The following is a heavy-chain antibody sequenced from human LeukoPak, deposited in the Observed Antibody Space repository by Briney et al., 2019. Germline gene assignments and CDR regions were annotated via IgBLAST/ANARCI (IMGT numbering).Heavy chain of an antibody. V-gene: IGHV1-69*05. Sequence: GSSVKVSCKASGGTFSSYAISWVRQAPGQGLEWMGRIIPIFGTANYAQKFQGRVTITTDESTSTAYMELSSLRSEDTAVYYCARENSSSNFPFYYYMDVWGKGTTVTVSS. CDR2: IIPIFGTA. J-gene: IGHJ6*03. D-gene: IGHD6-6*01. CDR1: GGTFSSYA. CDR3: ARENSSSNFPFYYYMDV.